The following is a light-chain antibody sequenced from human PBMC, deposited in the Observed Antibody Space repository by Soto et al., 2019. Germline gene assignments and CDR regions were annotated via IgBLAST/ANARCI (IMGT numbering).Light chain of an antibody. Sequence: QSALTQPRSVSGSPGQSVTISCTATSSDVGAYNYVSWYQQHPGKAPKLIIYDVTRRPSGVPDRFSGSKSGNTASLTISGLQADDEADYYCCSHAGTYYVFGTGTKLTVL. V-gene: IGLV2-11*01. CDR2: DVT. CDR3: CSHAGTYYV. J-gene: IGLJ1*01. CDR1: SSDVGAYNY.